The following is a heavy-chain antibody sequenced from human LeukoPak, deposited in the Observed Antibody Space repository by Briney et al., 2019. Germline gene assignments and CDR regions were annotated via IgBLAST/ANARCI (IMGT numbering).Heavy chain of an antibody. V-gene: IGHV4-31*03. Sequence: SETLSLTCTVSGGSISRGGYYWSWIRQHPGKGLEWFGYIYYSGSTYYNPSLKSRVPISVDKSKNQFSLKLSAVTAPDTAVYYCARGPTVVTTDYYFDSWGQGTLVTVSS. CDR1: GGSISRGGYY. CDR2: IYYSGST. D-gene: IGHD4-23*01. J-gene: IGHJ4*02. CDR3: ARGPTVVTTDYYFDS.